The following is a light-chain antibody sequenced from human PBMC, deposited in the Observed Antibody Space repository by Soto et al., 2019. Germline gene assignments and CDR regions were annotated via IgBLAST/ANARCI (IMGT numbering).Light chain of an antibody. CDR1: QSVSSY. V-gene: IGKV3-11*01. CDR2: DAS. Sequence: EIVLTQSPATLPLSPWERATLSCRASQSVSSYLAWYQQKPGQAPRLLIYDASNRATGIPARFSGSGSGTDFTLTISSLEPEDFAVYYCQQRSNWPQVTFGQGTRLEIK. J-gene: IGKJ5*01. CDR3: QQRSNWPQVT.